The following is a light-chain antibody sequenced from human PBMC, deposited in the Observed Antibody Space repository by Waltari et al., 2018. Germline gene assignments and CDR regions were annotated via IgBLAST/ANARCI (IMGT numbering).Light chain of an antibody. V-gene: IGLV2-11*01. CDR1: SSDVGGDNF. CDR3: CSYAATYTSPYV. CDR2: DVN. Sequence: QSALTQPRSLSGSPGQSVAISCTGTSSDVGGDNFVSWYQQHPGKAPKLMIYDVNKRPSGVPARFSGSKSGNTASLTISGLQAEDEADYYCCSYAATYTSPYVFGTGTKVTVL. J-gene: IGLJ1*01.